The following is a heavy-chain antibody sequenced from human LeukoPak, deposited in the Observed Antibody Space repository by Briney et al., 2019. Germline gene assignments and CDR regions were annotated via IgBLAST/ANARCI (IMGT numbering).Heavy chain of an antibody. V-gene: IGHV3-23*01. Sequence: GGSLRLSCAVSGFSVTNNYMSWVRQAPGKGLEWVSVISDSGRSTYYADSVKGRFTISRDNSKNTLFLQMNSLRAEDTALYYCAKKPGTTEDPFDYWGQGTLVTVSS. CDR2: ISDSGRST. J-gene: IGHJ4*02. D-gene: IGHD1-7*01. CDR1: GFSVTNNY. CDR3: AKKPGTTEDPFDY.